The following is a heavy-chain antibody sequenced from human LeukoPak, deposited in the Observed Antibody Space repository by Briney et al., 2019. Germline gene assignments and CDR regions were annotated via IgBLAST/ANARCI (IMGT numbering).Heavy chain of an antibody. J-gene: IGHJ6*02. CDR2: INHSGST. V-gene: IGHV4-34*01. CDR3: ARGPRYDFWSGTRYYGMDV. D-gene: IGHD3-3*01. CDR1: GGSFSGYY. Sequence: SETLSLTCAVYGGSFSGYYWSWIRQPPGKGLERIGEINHSGSTNYNPSLKSRVTISVDTSKNQFSLKLSSVTAADTAVYYCARGPRYDFWSGTRYYGMDVWGQGTTVTVSS.